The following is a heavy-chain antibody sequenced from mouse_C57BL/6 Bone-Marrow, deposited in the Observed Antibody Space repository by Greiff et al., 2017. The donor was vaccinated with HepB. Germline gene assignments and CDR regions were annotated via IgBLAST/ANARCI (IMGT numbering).Heavy chain of an antibody. CDR1: GYSITSGYY. Sequence: EVKLMESGPGLVKPSQSLSLTCSVTGYSITSGYYWNWIRQFPGNKLEWMGYISYDGSNNYNPSLKNRISITRDTSKNQFFLKLNSVTTEDTATYYCARIVTTYYFDYWGQGTTLTVSS. CDR2: ISYDGSN. V-gene: IGHV3-6*01. D-gene: IGHD2-5*01. CDR3: ARIVTTYYFDY. J-gene: IGHJ2*01.